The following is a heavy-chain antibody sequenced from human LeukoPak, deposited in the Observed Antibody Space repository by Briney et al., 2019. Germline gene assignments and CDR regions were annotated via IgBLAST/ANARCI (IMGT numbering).Heavy chain of an antibody. Sequence: PSETLSLTCTVSGGSISSSSYYWSWIRQPAGKGLEWIGRIYTSGSTNYNPSLKSRVTISVDTSKNQFSLKLSSVTAADTAVYYCARETYYGSGDFDYWGQGTLVTVSS. J-gene: IGHJ4*02. V-gene: IGHV4-61*02. CDR2: IYTSGST. D-gene: IGHD3-10*01. CDR3: ARETYYGSGDFDY. CDR1: GGSISSSSYY.